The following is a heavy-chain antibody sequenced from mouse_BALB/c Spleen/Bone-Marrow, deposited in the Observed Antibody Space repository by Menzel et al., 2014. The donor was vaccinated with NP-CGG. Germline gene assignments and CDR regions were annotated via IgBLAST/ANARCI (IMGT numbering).Heavy chain of an antibody. D-gene: IGHD5-5*01. J-gene: IGHJ4*01. CDR2: ISSGGGST. CDR1: GFAFSSYD. CDR3: ARTTPYAMDY. Sequence: EVKLMESGGGLVKPGGSLKLSCAASGFAFSSYDMSWVRQTPEKRLESVAYISSGGGSTYYPDTVKGRFTISRDNAKNTLYLQMSSLKSEDTAMYYCARTTPYAMDYWGQGTSVTVSS. V-gene: IGHV5-12-1*01.